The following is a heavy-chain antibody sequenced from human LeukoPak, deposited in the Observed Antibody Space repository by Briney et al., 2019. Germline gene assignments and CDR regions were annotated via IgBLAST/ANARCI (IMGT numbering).Heavy chain of an antibody. CDR1: GYTLTELS. Sequence: ASVKVSCKVSGYTLTELSMHWVRQAPGKGLEWMGGFDPEDGETIYAQKFQGRVTMTEDTSTDTAYMELSSLRSEDTAVYYCAIGYCSSTSCYVGSPFDYWGQGTLVTVSS. D-gene: IGHD2-2*01. J-gene: IGHJ4*02. CDR3: AIGYCSSTSCYVGSPFDY. CDR2: FDPEDGET. V-gene: IGHV1-24*01.